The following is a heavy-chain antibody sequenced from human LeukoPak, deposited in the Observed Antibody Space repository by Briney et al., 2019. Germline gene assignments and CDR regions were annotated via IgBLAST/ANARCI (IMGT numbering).Heavy chain of an antibody. J-gene: IGHJ6*02. V-gene: IGHV3-66*01. CDR1: EFLVSSDY. Sequence: GGSLRLSCAASEFLVSSDYMIWVRQAPGKGLEWVSVIYTGGTTYYADSVKGRFTISRDNSKNPLYLQMNSLRVEDTAVYYCAKELEILWFGDYYYGMDVWGQGTTVTVSS. CDR2: IYTGGTT. CDR3: AKELEILWFGDYYYGMDV. D-gene: IGHD3-10*01.